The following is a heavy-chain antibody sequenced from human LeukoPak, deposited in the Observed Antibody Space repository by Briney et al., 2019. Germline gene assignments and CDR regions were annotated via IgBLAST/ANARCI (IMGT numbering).Heavy chain of an antibody. D-gene: IGHD2-21*02. CDR3: ARRMRGVWVVVTAEDSPFDY. J-gene: IGHJ4*02. CDR1: GFTFSSYG. V-gene: IGHV3-33*01. Sequence: GGSLRLSCAASGFTFSSYGMHWVRQAPGKGLEWVAVIWYDGSNKYYADSVKGRFTISRDNSKNTLYLQMNSLRAEDTAVYYCARRMRGVWVVVTAEDSPFDYWGQGTLVTVSS. CDR2: IWYDGSNK.